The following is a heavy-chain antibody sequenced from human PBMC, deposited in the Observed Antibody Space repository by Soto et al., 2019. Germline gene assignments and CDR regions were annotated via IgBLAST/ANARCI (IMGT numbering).Heavy chain of an antibody. V-gene: IGHV1-69*13. CDR2: IIPIFGTA. D-gene: IGHD5-12*01. J-gene: IGHJ4*02. CDR3: GTPGGGYEDYYFDY. Sequence: GASVKVSCKASGGTFSSYAISWVRQAPGQGLEWMGGIIPIFGTANYAQKFQGRDTITADESTSTAYKELSSLRSEDTAVYYCGTPGGGYEDYYFDYWGQGTLVTVSS. CDR1: GGTFSSYA.